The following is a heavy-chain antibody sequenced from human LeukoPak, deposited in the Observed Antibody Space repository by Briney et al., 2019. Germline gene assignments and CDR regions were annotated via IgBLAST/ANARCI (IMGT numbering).Heavy chain of an antibody. CDR2: INHSGST. V-gene: IGHV4-34*01. CDR1: GGSFSGYY. D-gene: IGHD3-3*01. J-gene: IGHJ4*02. CDR3: ASLVLRSSPPDY. Sequence: SGTLSLTCAVYGGSFSGYYWNWIRQSPGKGLEWIGEINHSGSTNYNPSLKSRVIISVDTSKNQFSLRLSSVTAADTAVYYCASLVLRSSPPDYWGQGTLVTVSS.